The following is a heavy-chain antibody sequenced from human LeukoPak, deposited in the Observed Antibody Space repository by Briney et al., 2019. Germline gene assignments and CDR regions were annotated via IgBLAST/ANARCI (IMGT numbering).Heavy chain of an antibody. D-gene: IGHD3-3*01. CDR3: ASFSSNTIFYGY. V-gene: IGHV3-21*01. Sequence: GGSLRLSCAASGFTFSSSTMNWVRQAPGKGLEWVSSISSNSNDIYYADSLKGRFTISRDNAKNSLYLQMNSLRAEDTAVYYCASFSSNTIFYGYWGQGPVVTVSS. CDR1: GFTFSSST. CDR2: ISSNSNDI. J-gene: IGHJ4*02.